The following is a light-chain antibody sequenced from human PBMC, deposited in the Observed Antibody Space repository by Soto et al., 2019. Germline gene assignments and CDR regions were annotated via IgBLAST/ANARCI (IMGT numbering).Light chain of an antibody. Sequence: QSALTQPPSVSGAPGQGVTISCTGSSANIGAGYDVHWYQQLPRTAPNLLIYGSVNRHSGVADRFSASKSGTSASLAITGVRPEDEADYSCQSYDSRLNGHVFGTGTQLTVL. CDR3: QSYDSRLNGHV. V-gene: IGLV1-40*01. J-gene: IGLJ1*01. CDR2: GSV. CDR1: SANIGAGYD.